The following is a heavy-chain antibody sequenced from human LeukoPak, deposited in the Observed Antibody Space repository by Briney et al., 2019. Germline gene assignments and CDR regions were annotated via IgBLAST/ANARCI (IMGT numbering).Heavy chain of an antibody. CDR3: ASVGCSSTSCHGEYYYYMDV. V-gene: IGHV1-69*02. J-gene: IGHJ6*03. CDR2: IIPILGIA. D-gene: IGHD2-2*01. CDR1: GGTFSSYT. Sequence: SVKVSCKASGGTFSSYTISCVRQAPGQGLEWMGRIIPILGIANYAQKFQGRVTITADKSTSTAYMELSSLRSEDTAVYYCASVGCSSTSCHGEYYYYMDVWGKGTTVTVSS.